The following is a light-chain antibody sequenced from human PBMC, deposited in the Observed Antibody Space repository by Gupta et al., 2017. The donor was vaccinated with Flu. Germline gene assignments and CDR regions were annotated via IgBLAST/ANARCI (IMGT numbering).Light chain of an antibody. CDR1: SGSVSTSYY. J-gene: IGLJ3*02. V-gene: IGLV8-61*01. Sequence: QTVVTQEPSFSVSPGGTVTLTCGLSSGSVSTSYYPSWYQQTPGQPPRTLIYSTNTRSSGTPDRFSGSILGNKAVLTITGAQADDESDYYCVLYMGSGIWVFGGGTKLTVL. CDR3: VLYMGSGIWV. CDR2: STN.